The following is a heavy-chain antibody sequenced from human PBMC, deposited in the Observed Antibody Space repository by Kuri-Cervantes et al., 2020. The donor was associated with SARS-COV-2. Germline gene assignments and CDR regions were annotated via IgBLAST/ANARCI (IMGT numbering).Heavy chain of an antibody. CDR2: IYHSGST. J-gene: IGHJ4*02. CDR1: GYSISSGYY. CDR3: ARFPAAAGQRTFDY. Sequence: GSLRLSCAVSGYSISSGYYWGWIRQPPGKGLEWIGSIYHSGSTYYNPSLKSRVTISVDTSKNQFSLKLSSVTAADTAVYYCARFPAAAGQRTFDYWGQGTLVTVSS. V-gene: IGHV4-38-2*01. D-gene: IGHD6-13*01.